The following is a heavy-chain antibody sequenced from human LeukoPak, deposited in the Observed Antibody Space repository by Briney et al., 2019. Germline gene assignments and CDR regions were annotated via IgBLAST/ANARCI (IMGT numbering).Heavy chain of an antibody. D-gene: IGHD3-3*01. V-gene: IGHV4-38-2*01. CDR3: ARQGITIFGVVIINYYYMDV. Sequence: SETLSLTCAVSGYSISSGYYWGWIRQPPGQGLEWIGGIYHSGSTYYNPSLKSRVTISVDTSKNQFSLKLSSVTAADTAVYYCARQGITIFGVVIINYYYMDVWGKGTTVTVSS. CDR1: GYSISSGYY. CDR2: IYHSGST. J-gene: IGHJ6*03.